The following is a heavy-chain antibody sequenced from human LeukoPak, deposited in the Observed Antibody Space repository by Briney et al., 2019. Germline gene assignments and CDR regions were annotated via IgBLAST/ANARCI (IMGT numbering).Heavy chain of an antibody. CDR2: ISGSGGST. Sequence: GGSLRLSCAASGFTFSSYAMSWVRQAPGKGLEWVSAISGSGGSTYYADSVKGRFTISRDNSKNTLYLQMNSLRAEDTAVYYCARVCRPRSTSCAIDYWGQGTLVTVSS. CDR3: ARVCRPRSTSCAIDY. D-gene: IGHD2-2*01. V-gene: IGHV3-23*01. J-gene: IGHJ4*02. CDR1: GFTFSSYA.